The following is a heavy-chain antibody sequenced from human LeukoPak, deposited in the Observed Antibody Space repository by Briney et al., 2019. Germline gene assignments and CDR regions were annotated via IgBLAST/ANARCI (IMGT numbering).Heavy chain of an antibody. D-gene: IGHD5-24*01. CDR2: ISGDGGST. V-gene: IGHV3-43*02. J-gene: IGHJ4*02. CDR3: AKMVEMATINY. Sequence: PGGSLSLSCAVSGFTFDDYAMPWVRQAPGKGLEWVSLISGDGGSTYYADSVKGRFTISRDNSKNSLYLQMNSLRTEDTALYYCAKMVEMATINYWGQGTLVTVSS. CDR1: GFTFDDYA.